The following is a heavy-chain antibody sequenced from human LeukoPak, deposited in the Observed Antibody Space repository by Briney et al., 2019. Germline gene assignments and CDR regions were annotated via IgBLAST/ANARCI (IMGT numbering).Heavy chain of an antibody. J-gene: IGHJ4*02. Sequence: SETLSLTCTVSGGSISRYYWSWIRQPPGKGLEWFGHISDSGTTNYNPSLKSRVTMSVDTSKNQFSLNLKSVAPEDTAVYYCARNLIPEQLVLNFWGQGTLVTVSS. CDR3: ARNLIPEQLVLNF. V-gene: IGHV4-59*01. CDR1: GGSISRYY. CDR2: ISDSGTT. D-gene: IGHD6-13*01.